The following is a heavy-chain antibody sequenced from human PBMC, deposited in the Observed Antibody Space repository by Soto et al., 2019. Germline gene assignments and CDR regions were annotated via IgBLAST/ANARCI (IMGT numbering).Heavy chain of an antibody. CDR2: VSDDGGTT. CDR3: AKADTGHFRPFEY. CDR1: GFTFRHYA. Sequence: ESGGGLVQPGESLRLSCAASGFTFRHYAMSWVRQAPGKGLEWVSVVSDDGGTTFYADSVRARFTISRDNSKNTVDLQMNSLRAEDTAVYYCAKADTGHFRPFEYCGQGTLVTVSS. D-gene: IGHD3-9*01. V-gene: IGHV3-23*01. J-gene: IGHJ4*02.